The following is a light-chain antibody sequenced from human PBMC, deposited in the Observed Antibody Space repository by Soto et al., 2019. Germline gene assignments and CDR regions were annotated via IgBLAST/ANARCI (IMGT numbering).Light chain of an antibody. Sequence: QSVLTQPPSASGSPGQSVTISCTGTSSDVGTYNYVSWYQHHPGKGPKLMIYEVTKRPSGVPDRFSGSKSGNTASLTVTGLQAEDEGDYYCSSYAGSNSYVFGTGTQLTVL. CDR2: EVT. J-gene: IGLJ1*01. CDR3: SSYAGSNSYV. CDR1: SSDVGTYNY. V-gene: IGLV2-8*01.